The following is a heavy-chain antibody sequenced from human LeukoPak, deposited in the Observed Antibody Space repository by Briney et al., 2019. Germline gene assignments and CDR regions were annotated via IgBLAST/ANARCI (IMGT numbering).Heavy chain of an antibody. CDR3: AKVRPPTITTTELDC. Sequence: PGGSLRPSGSASSLTLSAYAMVWVRQAPGQGLEWVSGISHDGGQTFHADFVRGRFTISRDNCKNTLYLQMNSPRAADTAVYYCAKVRPPTITTTELDCCGQGTLVTVSS. CDR2: ISHDGGQT. J-gene: IGHJ4*02. V-gene: IGHV3-23*01. D-gene: IGHD4-17*01. CDR1: SLTLSAYA.